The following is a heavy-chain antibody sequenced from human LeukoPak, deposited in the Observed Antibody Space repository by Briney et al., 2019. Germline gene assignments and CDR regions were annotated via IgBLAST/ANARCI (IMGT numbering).Heavy chain of an antibody. D-gene: IGHD1-1*01. CDR3: ARDLLFTTYYYYYYMDV. J-gene: IGHJ6*03. CDR2: ISAYNGNT. V-gene: IGHV1-18*01. Sequence: GASVKVSCKASGYTFTSYGISWVRQAPGQGLEWMGWISAYNGNTNYAQKLQGRVTTTTDTSTSTAYMELRSLRSDDTAVYYCARDLLFTTYYYYYYMDVWGKGTTVTVSS. CDR1: GYTFTSYG.